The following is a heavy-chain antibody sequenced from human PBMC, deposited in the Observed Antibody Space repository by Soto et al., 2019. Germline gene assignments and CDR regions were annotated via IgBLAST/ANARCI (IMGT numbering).Heavy chain of an antibody. CDR2: INPSDGST. J-gene: IGHJ6*02. V-gene: IGHV1-46*01. CDR1: GYIFVNYH. D-gene: IGHD5-12*01. CDR3: AREGGYSGYGGMDV. Sequence: ASVKVSCKASGYIFVNYHVHWVRQAPGQGLEWMGIINPSDGSTSYAEKLQGRVTMTTDTSTSTAYMELSSLRSEDTAVYYCAREGGYSGYGGMDVWGQGTTVTVSS.